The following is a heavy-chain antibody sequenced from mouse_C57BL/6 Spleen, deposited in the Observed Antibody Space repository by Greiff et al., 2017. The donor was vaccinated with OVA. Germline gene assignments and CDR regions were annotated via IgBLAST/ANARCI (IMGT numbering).Heavy chain of an antibody. CDR2: ISYDGSN. Sequence: EVQRVESGPGLVKPSQSLSLTCSVTGYSITSGYYWNWIRQFPGNKLEWMGYISYDGSNNYNPSLKNRISITRDTSKNQFFLKLNSVTTEDTATYYCARGHGNYEFAYWGQGTLVTVSA. D-gene: IGHD2-1*01. J-gene: IGHJ3*01. V-gene: IGHV3-6*01. CDR3: ARGHGNYEFAY. CDR1: GYSITSGYY.